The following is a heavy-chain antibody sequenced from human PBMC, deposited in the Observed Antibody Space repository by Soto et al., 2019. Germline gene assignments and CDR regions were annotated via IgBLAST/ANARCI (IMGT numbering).Heavy chain of an antibody. CDR2: TYYRSKWYN. J-gene: IGHJ6*02. V-gene: IGHV6-1*01. CDR3: ARDPNDSSGYYRRYYYYGMDV. CDR1: GDSVSSNSAA. Sequence: PSQTLSLTCAISGDSVSSNSAAWNWIRQSPSRGLEWLGRTYYRSKWYNDYAVSVKSRITINPDTSKNQFSLQLNSVTPEDTAVYYCARDPNDSSGYYRRYYYYGMDVWGQGTTVTVSS. D-gene: IGHD3-22*01.